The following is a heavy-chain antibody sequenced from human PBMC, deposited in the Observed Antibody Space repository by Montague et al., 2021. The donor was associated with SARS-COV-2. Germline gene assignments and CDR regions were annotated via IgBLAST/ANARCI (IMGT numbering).Heavy chain of an antibody. CDR3: AREETYKARGDGMDV. J-gene: IGHJ6*02. CDR1: GFAFSNSD. D-gene: IGHD3-10*01. Sequence: SLRLSCAAPGFAFSNSDMNWVRQAPGRGLEWVAFITRSRGAIYYVDSVKGRFTISRDNSENSLYLQMNSLRAEDTAVYYCAREETYKARGDGMDVWGQGTAVTVSS. V-gene: IGHV3-21*01. CDR2: ITRSRGAI.